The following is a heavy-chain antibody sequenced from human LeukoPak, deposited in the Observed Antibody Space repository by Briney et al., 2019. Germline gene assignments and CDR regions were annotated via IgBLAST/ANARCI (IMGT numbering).Heavy chain of an antibody. J-gene: IGHJ6*02. D-gene: IGHD2-2*01. Sequence: SETLSLTCTVSGGSISSYYWSWIRQPPGKGLEWIGEINHSGSTNYNPSLKSRVTISVDTSTNQSSLKLSSVTAADTAVYYCARAGIVVVPAAQYYYYGMDVWGQGTTVTVSS. CDR3: ARAGIVVVPAAQYYYYGMDV. CDR2: INHSGST. V-gene: IGHV4-34*01. CDR1: GGSISSYY.